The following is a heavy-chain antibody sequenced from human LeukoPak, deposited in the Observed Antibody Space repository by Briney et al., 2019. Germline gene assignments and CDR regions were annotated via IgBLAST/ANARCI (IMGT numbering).Heavy chain of an antibody. J-gene: IGHJ4*02. V-gene: IGHV4-30-4*01. D-gene: IGHD3-10*01. CDR3: ARRNYYGSGRCFDY. Sequence: SETLSLTCTVSGGSISSSSYYWSWIRQPPGKGLEWIGYIYYSGSTYYNPSLKSRVTISVDTSKTQFSLKLSSVTAADTAVYYCARRNYYGSGRCFDYWGQGTLVTVSS. CDR1: GGSISSSSYY. CDR2: IYYSGST.